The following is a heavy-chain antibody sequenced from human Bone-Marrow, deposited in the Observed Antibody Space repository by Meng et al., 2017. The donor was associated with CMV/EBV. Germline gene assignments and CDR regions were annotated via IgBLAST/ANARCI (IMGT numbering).Heavy chain of an antibody. Sequence: GESLKISCAASGFTFDDYGMSWVRQAPGKGLEWVSGINWNGGSTGYADSVKGRFTISRDNSKNTLYLQMNSLRAEDTAVYYCARDRIGGWELLERAPNYYYYGMDVWGRGTTVTVSS. J-gene: IGHJ6*02. CDR3: ARDRIGGWELLERAPNYYYYGMDV. D-gene: IGHD2-15*01. V-gene: IGHV3-20*04. CDR2: INWNGGST. CDR1: GFTFDDYG.